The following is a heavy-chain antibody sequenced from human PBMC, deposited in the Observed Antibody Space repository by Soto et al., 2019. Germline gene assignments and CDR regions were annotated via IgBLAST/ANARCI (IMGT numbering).Heavy chain of an antibody. D-gene: IGHD2-2*01. CDR2: IIPIFGTA. Sequence: ASVKVSCKASGGTFSSYAISWVRQAPGQGLEWMGGIIPIFGTANYAQKFQGRVTITADESTSTAYMELSSLRSEDTAVYYCARAGNCSSTSCYYYYYMDVCGKGTTVTVSS. CDR3: ARAGNCSSTSCYYYYYMDV. CDR1: GGTFSSYA. J-gene: IGHJ6*03. V-gene: IGHV1-69*13.